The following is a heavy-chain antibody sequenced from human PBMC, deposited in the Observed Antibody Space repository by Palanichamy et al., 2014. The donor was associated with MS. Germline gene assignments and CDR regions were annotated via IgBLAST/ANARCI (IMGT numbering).Heavy chain of an antibody. D-gene: IGHD3-3*01. CDR3: ARGGTYYDFWSGRSRVGMDV. CDR2: INPNSGGT. Sequence: QVQLVQSGAEVKKPGASVKVSCKASGYTFTGYYMHRVRQAPGQGLEWMGWINPNSGGTNYAQKFQGWVTVTRDTSISTAYMELSRLRSDDTAVYYCARGGTYYDFWSGRSRVGMDVWGQGTTVTVSS. J-gene: IGHJ6*02. CDR1: GYTFTGYY. V-gene: IGHV1-2*04.